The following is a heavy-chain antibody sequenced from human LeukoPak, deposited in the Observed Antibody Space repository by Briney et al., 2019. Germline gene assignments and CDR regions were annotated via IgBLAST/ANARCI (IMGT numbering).Heavy chain of an antibody. V-gene: IGHV3-48*03. Sequence: GASVRLSCAASGFTFSSYEMTWVRQAPGKGLEWVSYISSTGYTIYYADSVKGRFTISRDNAKNSLYLRMNSLRAEDTAVYYCARVTGTTTFDYWGQGTLVTVSS. J-gene: IGHJ4*02. CDR1: GFTFSSYE. CDR3: ARVTGTTTFDY. D-gene: IGHD1-7*01. CDR2: ISSTGYTI.